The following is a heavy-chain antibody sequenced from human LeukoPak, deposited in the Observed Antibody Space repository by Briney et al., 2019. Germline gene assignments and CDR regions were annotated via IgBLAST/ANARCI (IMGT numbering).Heavy chain of an antibody. D-gene: IGHD6-13*01. CDR2: ISGLGGSA. J-gene: IGHJ4*02. Sequence: GGSLRLSCAASGFVFNDYAMNWVRQAPGKGLEWVSGISGLGGSAYYAASVKGRFTISRDNSGDTLFLQLNNLRVEDTAIYFCARRGGSSWSSFDYWGQGTLVTVSS. V-gene: IGHV3-23*01. CDR1: GFVFNDYA. CDR3: ARRGGSSWSSFDY.